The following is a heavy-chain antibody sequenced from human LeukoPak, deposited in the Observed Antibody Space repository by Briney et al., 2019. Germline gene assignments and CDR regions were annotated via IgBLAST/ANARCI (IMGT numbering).Heavy chain of an antibody. V-gene: IGHV1-18*04. J-gene: IGHJ6*03. CDR3: ARLVTMIVVVIPTPSYYYYMDV. D-gene: IGHD3-22*01. Sequence: ASVKVSCKASGYTFTSYYMHWVRQAPGQGLEWMGWISAYNGNTNYAQKLQGRVTMTTDTSTSTAYMELRSLRSDDTAVYYCARLVTMIVVVIPTPSYYYYMDVWGKGTTVTISS. CDR2: ISAYNGNT. CDR1: GYTFTSYY.